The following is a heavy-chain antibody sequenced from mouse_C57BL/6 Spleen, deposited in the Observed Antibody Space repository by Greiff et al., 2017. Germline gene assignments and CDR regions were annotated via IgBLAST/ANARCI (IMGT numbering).Heavy chain of an antibody. Sequence: VQLQQPGAELVKPGASVKLSCKASGYTFTSYWMHWVKQRPGQGLEWIGMIHPNSGSTNYNEKFKSKATLTVDKSSSTAYMQLSSLTSADSAVYDCERRQLYFDYWGKGTTRTVSS. CDR2: IHPNSGST. V-gene: IGHV1-64*01. CDR1: GYTFTSYW. D-gene: IGHD3-2*01. CDR3: ERRQLYFDY. J-gene: IGHJ2*01.